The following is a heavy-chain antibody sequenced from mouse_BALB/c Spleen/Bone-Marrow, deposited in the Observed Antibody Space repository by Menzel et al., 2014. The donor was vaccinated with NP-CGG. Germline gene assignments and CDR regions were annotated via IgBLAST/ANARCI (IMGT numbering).Heavy chain of an antibody. CDR2: ISDGGSYT. CDR1: GFTFSDYY. D-gene: IGHD1-1*01. J-gene: IGHJ4*01. CDR3: VRVLYGSSYTYAMDY. Sequence: EVHLVESGGGLVKPGGSLKLSCAASGFTFSDYYMYWVRQTPEKRLEWVATISDGGSYTYYPDSVKGRFTISRDNAKNNLYLQMSSLKSEDTAMYYCVRVLYGSSYTYAMDYWGQGTSVTVSS. V-gene: IGHV5-4*02.